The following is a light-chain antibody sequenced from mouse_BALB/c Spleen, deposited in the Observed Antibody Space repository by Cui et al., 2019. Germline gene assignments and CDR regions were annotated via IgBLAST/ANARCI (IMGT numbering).Light chain of an antibody. Sequence: IQMTQSPASLSAFFGETVTITCGESEKINGALNSYQRNQARSPQILIYGATTSADGMSSRFSGSGACRQYYFKISSLHPADVATYYCQNVLSTPPTFGGGTKLEIK. CDR3: QNVLSTPPT. V-gene: IGKV12-89*01. CDR2: GAT. CDR1: EKINGA. J-gene: IGKJ1*01.